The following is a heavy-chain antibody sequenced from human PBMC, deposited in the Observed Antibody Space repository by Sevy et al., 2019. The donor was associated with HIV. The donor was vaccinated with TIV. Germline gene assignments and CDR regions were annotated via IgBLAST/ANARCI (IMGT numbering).Heavy chain of an antibody. V-gene: IGHV3-21*01. D-gene: IGHD3-10*01. CDR1: GFTFSNYF. CDR3: ARGDYYGSLYYFDY. CDR2: ISSVSSYI. Sequence: GGSLRLSCAASGFTFSNYFINWVRQAPGKGLEWVSSISSVSSYIFYADSVKGRFTISRDNAKNSLYLHMNSLRAEDTAVYYCARGDYYGSLYYFDYWGPGTLVTVSS. J-gene: IGHJ4*02.